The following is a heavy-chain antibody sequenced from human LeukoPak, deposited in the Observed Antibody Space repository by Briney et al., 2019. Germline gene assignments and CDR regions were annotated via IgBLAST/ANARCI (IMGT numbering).Heavy chain of an antibody. J-gene: IGHJ4*02. V-gene: IGHV3-30*02. CDR2: IRYDGSKK. Sequence: PGGSLRLSCAASGFTFSSYGMDWVRQAPGKGLEWVAFIRYDGSKKYYADSVKGRFTISRDNSKNTLYLQMNSLRAEDTAVYYCAKDRPTGGAVAGKIDYWGQGTLVTVSS. CDR3: AKDRPTGGAVAGKIDY. D-gene: IGHD6-19*01. CDR1: GFTFSSYG.